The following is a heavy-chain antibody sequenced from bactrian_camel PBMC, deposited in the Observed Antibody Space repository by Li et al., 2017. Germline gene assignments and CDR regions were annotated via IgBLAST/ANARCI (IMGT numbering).Heavy chain of an antibody. Sequence: HVQLVESGGGLVQPGGSLRLSCAASGFTFTNYWMHWVRQAPGKGLEWVASIYPGDGSVHSVDFVKGRFTISRDNAKNMLYLQMNSLKSEDTALYYCAVPVGLGYTRDGYCGPPGYFGQGTQVTVS. V-gene: IGHV3S1*01. CDR2: IYPGDGSV. CDR1: GFTFTNYW. D-gene: IGHD5*01. CDR3: AVPVGLGYTRDGYCGPPGY. J-gene: IGHJ6*01.